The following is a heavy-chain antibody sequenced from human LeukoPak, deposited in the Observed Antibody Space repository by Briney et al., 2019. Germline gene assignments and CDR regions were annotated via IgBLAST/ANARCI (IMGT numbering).Heavy chain of an antibody. CDR2: INHSGST. CDR1: GGSFSGYY. V-gene: IGHV4-34*01. D-gene: IGHD2-15*01. CDR3: ARHPPLGYCSGGSCSQTPLYYYGMDV. J-gene: IGHJ6*02. Sequence: ETLSLTCAVYGGSFSGYYWSWIRQPPGKGLEWIGEINHSGSTNYNPSLKSRVTISVDTSKNQFSLKLSSVTAADTAVYYCARHPPLGYCSGGSCSQTPLYYYGMDVWGQGTTVTVSS.